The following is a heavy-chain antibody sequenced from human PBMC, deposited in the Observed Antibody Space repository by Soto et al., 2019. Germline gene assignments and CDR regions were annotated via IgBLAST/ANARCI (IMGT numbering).Heavy chain of an antibody. CDR1: GESISSSSYY. CDR3: ARQRTTVVTQAYFDH. Sequence: SETLSLTCIVSGESISSSSYYWGWIRQPPGKGLEWIGSIYYSGRTYYNPSFKSRVTISIDASKNQFSLKLSSVTATDTAVCYCARQRTTVVTQAYFDHWGQGALVTVSS. J-gene: IGHJ4*02. V-gene: IGHV4-39*01. CDR2: IYYSGRT. D-gene: IGHD2-21*02.